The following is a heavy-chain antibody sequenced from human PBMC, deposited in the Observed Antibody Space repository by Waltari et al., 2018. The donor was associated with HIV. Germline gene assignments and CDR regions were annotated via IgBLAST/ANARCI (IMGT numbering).Heavy chain of an antibody. V-gene: IGHV3-9*01. CDR2: IRSNGGIR. CDR3: VKDTVLMGTSNGLDV. CDR1: GFTFKNFA. Sequence: EVQLVESGGNLVQPGRSLRLSCAASGFTFKNFAMHWVRQGPGKWLEGVSGIRSNGGIRGYGDFVNGLLTISRDNNKKSIYLHMNSLPVEATALYDCVKDTVLMGTSNGLDVWGQGTMVLVSS. J-gene: IGHJ6*02. D-gene: IGHD2-8*01.